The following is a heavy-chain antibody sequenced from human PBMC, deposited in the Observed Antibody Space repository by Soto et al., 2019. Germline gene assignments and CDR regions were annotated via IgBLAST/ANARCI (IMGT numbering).Heavy chain of an antibody. J-gene: IGHJ4*02. CDR2: ISGSGGST. CDR3: AKDTAPAMIQLWLLRDYFDY. Sequence: EVQLLESGGGLVQPGGSLRLSCAASGFTFSSYAMSWVRQAPGKGLEWVSAISGSGGSTYYADSVKGRFTISRDNSKNTLYLQMNSLRAEDTAVYYCAKDTAPAMIQLWLLRDYFDYRGQVTLVNVTS. V-gene: IGHV3-23*01. CDR1: GFTFSSYA. D-gene: IGHD5-18*01.